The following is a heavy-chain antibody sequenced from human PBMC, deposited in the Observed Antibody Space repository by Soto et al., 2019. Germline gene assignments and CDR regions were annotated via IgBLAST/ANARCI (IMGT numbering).Heavy chain of an antibody. CDR1: GFTFSSYS. J-gene: IGHJ4*02. V-gene: IGHV3-21*01. CDR2: ISSSSSYI. Sequence: EVQLVESGGGLVKPGGSLRLSCAASGFTFSSYSMNWVRQAPGKGLEWVSSISSSSSYIYYADSVKGRFTISRDNAKNSLYLQMNSLRAEDTAVYYCARDSHYDYIWGSYRRYYFDYWGQGTLVTVSS. CDR3: ARDSHYDYIWGSYRRYYFDY. D-gene: IGHD3-16*02.